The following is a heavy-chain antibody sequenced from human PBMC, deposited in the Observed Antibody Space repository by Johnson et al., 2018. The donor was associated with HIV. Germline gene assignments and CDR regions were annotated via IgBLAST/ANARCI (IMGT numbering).Heavy chain of an antibody. Sequence: QVQLVESGGGVVQPGGSLRLSCAASGFTFSSYGMHWVRQAPGKGLEWVAFIRYDGSNKYYADSVKGRFTISRDSSKNALYLQMNSLRAEDTAVYYCAKPPSMGPDAFDIWGQGTMVTVSS. D-gene: IGHD3-16*01. CDR3: AKPPSMGPDAFDI. CDR1: GFTFSSYG. V-gene: IGHV3-30*02. CDR2: IRYDGSNK. J-gene: IGHJ3*02.